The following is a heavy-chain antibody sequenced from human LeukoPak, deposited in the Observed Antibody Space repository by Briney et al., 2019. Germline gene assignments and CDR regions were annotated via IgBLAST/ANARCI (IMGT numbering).Heavy chain of an antibody. D-gene: IGHD3-16*01. CDR2: VYRGGST. CDR3: ARVLCDDAPCYAFDR. V-gene: IGHV4-4*07. J-gene: IGHJ4*02. CDR1: GASYNYYY. Sequence: SDTLSLTCNVSGASYNYYYWSWIRQPAGKALEWIGRVYRGGSTNYNPSLKSRVMMSLEMAKNQFSLRVSSVTAADTAIYYCARVLCDDAPCYAFDRWGEGTLVTVS.